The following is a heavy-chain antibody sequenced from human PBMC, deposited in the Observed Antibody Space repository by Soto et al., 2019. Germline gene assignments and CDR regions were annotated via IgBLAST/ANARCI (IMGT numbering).Heavy chain of an antibody. D-gene: IGHD4-4*01. CDR1: GFSFENYA. CDR2: ISWNRGTI. CDR3: AKDKLNSNYEYYFDD. Sequence: EVQLVESGGGLVQPGRSLRLSCAASGFSFENYAMHWVRQAPGKGLEWVSGISWNRGTIGYADSVKGRFTISRDNAKNSLYLQMNGLRAEDTALYFCAKDKLNSNYEYYFDDWGQGTLVTVSS. V-gene: IGHV3-9*01. J-gene: IGHJ4*02.